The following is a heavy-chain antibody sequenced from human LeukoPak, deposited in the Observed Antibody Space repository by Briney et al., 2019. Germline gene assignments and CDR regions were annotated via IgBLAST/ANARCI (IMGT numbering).Heavy chain of an antibody. CDR2: IYYSGST. V-gene: IGHV4-39*01. D-gene: IGHD1-26*01. CDR3: ARWSGSYFDF. CDR1: GGSISSSSYY. Sequence: SETLSLTCTVSGGSISSSSYYWGWIRQPPGKGVEWIGSIYYSGSTYYNASLKSRVTISVDTSKNQFSLKLSSVTAADTAVYYCARWSGSYFDFWGQGTLVTVSS. J-gene: IGHJ4*02.